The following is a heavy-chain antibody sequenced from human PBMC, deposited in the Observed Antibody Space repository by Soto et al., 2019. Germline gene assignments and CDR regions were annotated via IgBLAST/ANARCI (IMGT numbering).Heavy chain of an antibody. CDR3: ARVNCSSTSCRTFDY. CDR2: INHSGST. Sequence: SETLSLTCAVYGGSFSGYYWSWIRQPPGKGLEWIGEINHSGSTNYNPSLKSRVTISVDTSKNQFSLKLSSVTAADTAVYYCARVNCSSTSCRTFDYWGQGTLVTVSS. D-gene: IGHD2-2*01. J-gene: IGHJ4*02. V-gene: IGHV4-34*01. CDR1: GGSFSGYY.